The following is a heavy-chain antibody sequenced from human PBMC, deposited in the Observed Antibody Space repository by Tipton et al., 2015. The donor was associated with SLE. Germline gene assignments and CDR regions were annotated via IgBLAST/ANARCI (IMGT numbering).Heavy chain of an antibody. J-gene: IGHJ3*02. CDR2: IYYSGST. V-gene: IGHV4-39*01. Sequence: TLSLTCTVSGGSISSSNYYWGWIRQPPGKGLEWIGNIYYSGSTYYNPSLKSRVTISVDTSKNQFSLKLRSVTAADTAVYYCARQVLRIPYDAFDIWGQGTMVTVSS. D-gene: IGHD3-10*01. CDR3: ARQVLRIPYDAFDI. CDR1: GGSISSSNYY.